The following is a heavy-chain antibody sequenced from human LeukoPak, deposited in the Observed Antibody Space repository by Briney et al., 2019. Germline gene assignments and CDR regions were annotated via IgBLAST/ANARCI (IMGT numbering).Heavy chain of an antibody. CDR2: ISGSGGST. V-gene: IGHV3-23*01. D-gene: IGHD5-24*01. Sequence: GGSLRLSCAASGFTFSSYAMSWVRQAPGKGLEWVSAISGSGGSTYYPDSVKGRFTISRDNSKNTLYLQMNSLRAEDTAVYYCAKDPYGYNPPYYFDYWGQGTLVTVSS. CDR3: AKDPYGYNPPYYFDY. CDR1: GFTFSSYA. J-gene: IGHJ4*02.